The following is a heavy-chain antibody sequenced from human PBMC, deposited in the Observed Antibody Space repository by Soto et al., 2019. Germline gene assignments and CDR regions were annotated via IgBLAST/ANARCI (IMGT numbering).Heavy chain of an antibody. CDR1: GGTFSSYT. CDR3: ASPPLMRDFPPPQTDAFGN. V-gene: IGHV1-69*02. Sequence: QVQLVQSGAEVKKPGSSVKVSCKASGGTFSSYTISWVRQAPGQGLEWMGRIIPILGIANYAKKFQGRVTITADKSTSTAFMGLSSLRTEDPAVYFCASPPLMRDFPPPQTDAFGNWGQGTKVTVSS. CDR2: IIPILGIA. D-gene: IGHD2-8*01. J-gene: IGHJ3*02.